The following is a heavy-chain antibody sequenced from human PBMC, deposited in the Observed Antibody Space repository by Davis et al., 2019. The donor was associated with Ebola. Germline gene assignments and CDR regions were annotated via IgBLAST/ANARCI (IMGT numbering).Heavy chain of an antibody. V-gene: IGHV3-7*01. Sequence: GESLKISCAASGFTFSSYWMSWVRQAPGKGLEWVANIKQGGNEKYYVDSVKGRFIISRDDAKNSLYLQMNGLRVEDTAVYYCARDLGPGGFDYWGQGTLVTVSS. J-gene: IGHJ4*02. D-gene: IGHD3-10*01. CDR1: GFTFSSYW. CDR2: IKQGGNEK. CDR3: ARDLGPGGFDY.